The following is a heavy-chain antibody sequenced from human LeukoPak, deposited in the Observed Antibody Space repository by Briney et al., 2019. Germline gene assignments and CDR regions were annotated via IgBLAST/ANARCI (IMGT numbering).Heavy chain of an antibody. D-gene: IGHD4-23*01. J-gene: IGHJ4*02. CDR2: IYHSGST. V-gene: IGHV4-30-2*01. CDR3: ARNYGGNSDLYDY. CDR1: GGSISSGGYY. Sequence: SQTLSLTCTVSGGSISSGGYYWSWIRQPPGKGLEWIGYIYHSGSTYYNPSLKSRVTISVDRSKNQFSLKLSSVTAADTAVYYCARNYGGNSDLYDYWGQGTLVTVSS.